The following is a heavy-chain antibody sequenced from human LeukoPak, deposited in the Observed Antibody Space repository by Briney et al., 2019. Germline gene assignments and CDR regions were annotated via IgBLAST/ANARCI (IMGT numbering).Heavy chain of an antibody. Sequence: SETLSLTCTVSGYSISSGFYWGLIRQPPGKGLEWIGSIYHSGSTYYNPSLKSRVTISVDTSKNQFSLKLSSVTAADTAVYYCARGASIGSSWFDYWGQGTLVTVSS. J-gene: IGHJ4*02. CDR3: ARGASIGSSWFDY. D-gene: IGHD6-13*01. CDR2: IYHSGST. V-gene: IGHV4-38-2*02. CDR1: GYSISSGFY.